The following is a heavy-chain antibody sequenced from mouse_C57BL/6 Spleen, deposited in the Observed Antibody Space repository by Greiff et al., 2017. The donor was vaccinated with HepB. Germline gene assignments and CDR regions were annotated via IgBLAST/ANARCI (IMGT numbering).Heavy chain of an antibody. V-gene: IGHV1-61*01. J-gene: IGHJ4*01. CDR2: IYPSDSET. CDR1: GYTFTSYW. CDR3: ARRSYAMDY. Sequence: VQLQQPGAELVRPGSSVKLSCKASGYTFTSYWMDWVKQRPGQGLEWIGNIYPSDSETHYNQKFKDKATFTVDKSSSTAYMQLSSLTSEDSAVYYCARRSYAMDYWGQGTSVTVSS.